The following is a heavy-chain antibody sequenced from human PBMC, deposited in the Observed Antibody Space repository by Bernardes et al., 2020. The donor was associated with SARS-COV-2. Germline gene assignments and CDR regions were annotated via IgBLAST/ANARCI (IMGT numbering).Heavy chain of an antibody. CDR3: ARQYPPSRWFDP. J-gene: IGHJ5*02. Sequence: SETLSLTCTVSSASIIDNYYWGWIRQPPGKGLEWIGSIYHSGNTYYNPSLKSRVTISVDPSKNQFSLRLSSVTAADTAVYYCARQYPPSRWFDPWGQGTLVTVSS. CDR2: IYHSGNT. CDR1: SASIIDNYY. V-gene: IGHV4-39*01.